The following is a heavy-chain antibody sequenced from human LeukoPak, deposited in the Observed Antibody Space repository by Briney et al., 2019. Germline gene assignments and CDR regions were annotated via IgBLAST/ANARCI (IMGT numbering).Heavy chain of an antibody. CDR2: ISSTSSTI. V-gene: IGHV3-48*02. D-gene: IGHD3-22*01. CDR3: AKESSGYYDYFDY. CDR1: GFTFRSYS. J-gene: IGHJ4*02. Sequence: GGSLRLSCAASGFTFRSYSMHWVRQAPGKGLEWVSYISSTSSTIYYADSVKGRFTISRDNAKNSLYLQMNSLRDEDTAVYYCAKESSGYYDYFDYWGQGTLVTVSS.